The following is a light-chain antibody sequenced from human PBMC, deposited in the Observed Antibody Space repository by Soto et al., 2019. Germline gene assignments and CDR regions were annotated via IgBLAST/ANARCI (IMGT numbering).Light chain of an antibody. Sequence: EIVLTQSPGTLSLSPGERATLSCRASQSVSSSYLAWYQQKPGQAPRLLIYGASSRATGIPDRFSGSGSGTDFTLTISRLEPEDFAVYYCQYYCSSPEWTFGQGTKVDIK. CDR1: QSVSSSY. J-gene: IGKJ1*01. V-gene: IGKV3-20*01. CDR2: GAS. CDR3: QYYCSSPEWT.